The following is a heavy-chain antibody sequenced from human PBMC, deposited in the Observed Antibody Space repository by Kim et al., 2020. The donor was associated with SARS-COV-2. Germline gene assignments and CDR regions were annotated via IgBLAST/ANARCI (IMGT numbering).Heavy chain of an antibody. CDR1: GGSISSSSYY. CDR3: ARDFLTDFWSGYRYYGMDV. Sequence: SETLSLTCTVSGGSISSSSYYWGWIRQPPGKGLEWIGSIYYSGSTYYNPSLKSRVTISVDTSKNQFSLKLSSVTAADTAVYYCARDFLTDFWSGYRYYGMDVWGQGTTVTVSS. V-gene: IGHV4-39*07. D-gene: IGHD3-3*01. J-gene: IGHJ6*02. CDR2: IYYSGST.